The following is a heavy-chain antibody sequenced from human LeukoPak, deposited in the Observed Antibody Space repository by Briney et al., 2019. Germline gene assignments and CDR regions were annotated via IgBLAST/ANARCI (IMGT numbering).Heavy chain of an antibody. Sequence: GGSLRLSCAASGFAFSSYWMHWVRQAPGKGLVWVSRINTDGSSTSYADSVKGRFTISRDNAKNTLYLQMNSLRAEDTAVYYCARESGIAAALDLWGQGTLVTVSS. J-gene: IGHJ5*02. CDR2: INTDGSST. CDR1: GFAFSSYW. CDR3: ARESGIAAALDL. V-gene: IGHV3-74*01. D-gene: IGHD6-13*01.